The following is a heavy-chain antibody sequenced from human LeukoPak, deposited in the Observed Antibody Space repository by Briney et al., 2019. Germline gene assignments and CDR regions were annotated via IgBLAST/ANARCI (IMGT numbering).Heavy chain of an antibody. CDR3: ARGRSRGYDSSGYYEDY. CDR2: INHSGST. V-gene: IGHV4-30-2*01. J-gene: IGHJ4*02. D-gene: IGHD3-22*01. Sequence: SQTLSLTCTVSGASISSGGDYWSWIRQPPGKGLEWIGEINHSGSTNYNPSLKSRVTISVDTSKNQFSLKLSSVTAADTAVYYCARGRSRGYDSSGYYEDYWGQGTLVTVSS. CDR1: GASISSGGDY.